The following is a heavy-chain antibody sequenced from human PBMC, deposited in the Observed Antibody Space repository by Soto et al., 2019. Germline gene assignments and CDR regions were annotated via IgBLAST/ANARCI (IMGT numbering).Heavy chain of an antibody. V-gene: IGHV3-33*01. J-gene: IGHJ6*02. Sequence: QVQLVESGGGVVQPGRSLRLSCAASGFTFSSYGMHWVRQAPGKGLEWVAVIWYDGSNKYYADSVKGRFTISRDNSKNTLYLQMNSLRAEDTAVYYCARDSTYRYYYYYGMDVWGQGTTVTLSS. D-gene: IGHD1-1*01. CDR1: GFTFSSYG. CDR2: IWYDGSNK. CDR3: ARDSTYRYYYYYGMDV.